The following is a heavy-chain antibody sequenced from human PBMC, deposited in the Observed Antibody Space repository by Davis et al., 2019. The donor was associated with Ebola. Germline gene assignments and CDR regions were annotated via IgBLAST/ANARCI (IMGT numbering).Heavy chain of an antibody. V-gene: IGHV1-69*04. Sequence: SVKVSCKASGGTFSSYAISWVRQAPGQGLEWMGRIIPILGIANYTQKFQGRVTITADKSTSTAYMELSSLRSEDTAVYYCARGRWKTDYYYYGMDVWGQGTTVTVSS. J-gene: IGHJ6*02. D-gene: IGHD5-24*01. CDR2: IIPILGIA. CDR1: GGTFSSYA. CDR3: ARGRWKTDYYYYGMDV.